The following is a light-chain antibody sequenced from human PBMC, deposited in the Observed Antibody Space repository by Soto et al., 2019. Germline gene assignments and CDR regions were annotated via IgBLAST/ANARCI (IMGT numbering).Light chain of an antibody. CDR2: EVS. CDR3: MQSTQLPPT. CDR1: QSLLHITGETF. Sequence: VMTQSALSLSVAPGQPASISFKSGQSLLHITGETFLFWYLQKPGQSPQLLIYEVSTRVSGVPDRFSGSGSGTDFTLEISRVETDDVGIYYCMQSTQLPPTFGQGTRLEI. V-gene: IGKV2D-29*02. J-gene: IGKJ5*01.